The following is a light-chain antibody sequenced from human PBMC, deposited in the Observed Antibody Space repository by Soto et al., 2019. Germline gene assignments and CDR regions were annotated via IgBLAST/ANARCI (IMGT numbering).Light chain of an antibody. CDR2: GVS. CDR3: EYYDIPPT. J-gene: IGKJ5*01. V-gene: IGKV3-20*01. CDR1: QSISSAH. Sequence: MVGTKSPGTLSLSPGERATLSCGASQSISSAHFAWYQQRTGQAPRLLMYGVSSRASGISNWFRGSGSGTVFHLTITRREPEAFAVYFWEYYDIPPTFSKGTRVEI.